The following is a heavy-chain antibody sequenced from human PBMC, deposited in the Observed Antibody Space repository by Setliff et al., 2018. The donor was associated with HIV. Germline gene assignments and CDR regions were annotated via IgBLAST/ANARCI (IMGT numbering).Heavy chain of an antibody. Sequence: SETLSLTCTVSGASISAYYWSWIRQPPGKGLEWIGFIFISGSTNYNPSLKSRVSISEDRSKNQLTLKLSSVTAADTAVYYCARGGGSGVYPHDAFDIWGQGTTVTVSS. CDR2: IFISGST. V-gene: IGHV4-4*08. CDR1: GASISAYY. J-gene: IGHJ3*02. CDR3: ARGGGSGVYPHDAFDI. D-gene: IGHD2-15*01.